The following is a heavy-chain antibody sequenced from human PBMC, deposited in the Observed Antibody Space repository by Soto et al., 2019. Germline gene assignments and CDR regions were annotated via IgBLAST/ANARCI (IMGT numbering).Heavy chain of an antibody. Sequence: EVELVESGGGLVQPGGSLRLSCAATGYTFSNYWMYWVRQAPGKGLEWVSRINSDGSVSSYADSVKGRLTISRDNVKTSLYRQIDILRAEDTAVYYCARGDCVGGTCFSLAGSCFYYMDVWCKGTSVTV. CDR2: INSDGSVS. J-gene: IGHJ6*03. V-gene: IGHV3-74*02. CDR3: ARGDCVGGTCFSLAGSCFYYMDV. CDR1: GYTFSNYW. D-gene: IGHD2-15*01.